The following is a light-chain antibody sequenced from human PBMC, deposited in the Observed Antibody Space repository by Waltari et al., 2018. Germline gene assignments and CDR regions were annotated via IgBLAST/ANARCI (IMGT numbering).Light chain of an antibody. CDR1: QSVLYSSNNKNY. CDR2: WAS. J-gene: IGKJ3*01. Sequence: DIVMTQSPDSLAVSLGESATIHCKSSQSVLYSSNNKNYLAWYQQKPGQPPKLLIYWASTRESGVPDRLSGSGSGTDFTLTISSLQAEDVAVYYCHQYYNIPFTFGPGTKVDIK. CDR3: HQYYNIPFT. V-gene: IGKV4-1*01.